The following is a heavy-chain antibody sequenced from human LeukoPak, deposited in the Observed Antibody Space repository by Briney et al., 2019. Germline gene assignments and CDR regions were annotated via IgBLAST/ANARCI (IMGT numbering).Heavy chain of an antibody. J-gene: IGHJ6*02. D-gene: IGHD3-22*01. Sequence: GASVKVSCKASGHTFTGYYMHWVRQAPGQGLEWMGWIHPDSGGTNYAQKFQGRVTMTRDTSISTAYMDLSRLRSDDTAVYNCATNPYDTFYGMDVWGQGTTVTVSS. CDR1: GHTFTGYY. V-gene: IGHV1-2*02. CDR2: IHPDSGGT. CDR3: ATNPYDTFYGMDV.